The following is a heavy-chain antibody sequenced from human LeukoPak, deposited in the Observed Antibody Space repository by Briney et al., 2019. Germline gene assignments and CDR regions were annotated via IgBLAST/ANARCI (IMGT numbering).Heavy chain of an antibody. Sequence: GASVKVSCKASGYTFTSYDINWVRQATGQGLEWMGWMNPNSGNTGYAQKFQGRVTMTRNTSISTAYMELSSLRSEDTAVYYCARAGDCSSTSCEGAIDYWGQGTLVTVSS. CDR1: GYTFTSYD. V-gene: IGHV1-8*01. CDR3: ARAGDCSSTSCEGAIDY. J-gene: IGHJ4*02. CDR2: MNPNSGNT. D-gene: IGHD2-2*01.